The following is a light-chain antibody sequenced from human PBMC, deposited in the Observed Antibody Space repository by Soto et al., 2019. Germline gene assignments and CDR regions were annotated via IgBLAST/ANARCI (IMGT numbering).Light chain of an antibody. CDR1: SSNIGSNT. V-gene: IGLV1-44*01. CDR2: NNN. Sequence: QSVLTQPPSASGTPGQRVTISSSGGSSNIGSNTVNWYQQLPGAAPKLLIYNNNQRLSGVPDRFSGSKSGTSASLAISGLQSEDEGDYFCAAWDDSLNGLVFGGGTKLTAL. J-gene: IGLJ2*01. CDR3: AAWDDSLNGLV.